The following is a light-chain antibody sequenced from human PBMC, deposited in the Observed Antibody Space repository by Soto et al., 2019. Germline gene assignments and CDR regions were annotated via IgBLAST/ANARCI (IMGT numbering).Light chain of an antibody. J-gene: IGLJ1*01. Sequence: QSVLTQPASVSGSPGQSITISCSGSSSDVGSYNLVSWYQQHPGKAPKVLIYEGSKRPSGISHRFSGSMSGNTASLTISGLQAEDEADYHCCSYAGSSTYVFGSGTKVTVL. CDR2: EGS. CDR1: SSDVGSYNL. CDR3: CSYAGSSTYV. V-gene: IGLV2-23*01.